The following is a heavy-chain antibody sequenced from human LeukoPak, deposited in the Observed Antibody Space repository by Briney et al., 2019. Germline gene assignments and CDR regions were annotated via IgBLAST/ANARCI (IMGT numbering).Heavy chain of an antibody. D-gene: IGHD6-13*01. V-gene: IGHV1-24*01. CDR1: GYTLTELS. Sequence: ASVKVSCEVSGYTLTELSMHWVRQAPGKGLEWMGGFYPEDGETIYAQKFQGRVTMTEDTSTDTAYMELSSLRSEDTAVYYCATALVRIAAAGHYYFDYWGQGTLVTVSS. CDR2: FYPEDGET. CDR3: ATALVRIAAAGHYYFDY. J-gene: IGHJ4*02.